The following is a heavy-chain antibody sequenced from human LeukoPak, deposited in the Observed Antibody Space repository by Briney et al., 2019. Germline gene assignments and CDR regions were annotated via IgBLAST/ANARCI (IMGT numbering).Heavy chain of an antibody. CDR2: ISGGGGST. CDR3: AKSSHYYGSGSPFDY. V-gene: IGHV3-23*01. J-gene: IGHJ4*02. CDR1: GFTFSSYA. D-gene: IGHD3-10*01. Sequence: TGGSLRLSCAASGFTFSSYAMSWVRQAPGKGLEWVSAISGGGGSTYYADSVKGRFTISRDNSKNTLYLQMNSLRAEDTAVYYCAKSSHYYGSGSPFDYWGQGTLVTVSS.